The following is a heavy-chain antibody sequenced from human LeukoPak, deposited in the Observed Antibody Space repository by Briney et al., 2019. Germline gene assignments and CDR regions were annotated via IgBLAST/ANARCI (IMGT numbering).Heavy chain of an antibody. CDR1: GYTFTGYY. J-gene: IGHJ4*02. D-gene: IGHD6-19*01. CDR2: INPNSGAT. V-gene: IGHV1-2*02. Sequence: ASVKVSCKASGYTFTGYYMHWVRQAPGQGLEWMGWINPNSGATNYAQKFQGRVTMTRDTSISTAYMELSRLRSDDTAVYYCAREAISSGEYDYWGQGTLVTVSS. CDR3: AREAISSGEYDY.